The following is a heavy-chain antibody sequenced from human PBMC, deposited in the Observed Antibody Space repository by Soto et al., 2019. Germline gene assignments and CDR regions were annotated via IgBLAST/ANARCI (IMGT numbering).Heavy chain of an antibody. J-gene: IGHJ4*02. Sequence: QVQLQESGPGLVKPSQTLSLTCTVSGGSISSGGYYWSWIRQHPGKGLEGIGYSYYSGSTYYNPSLKSRVNISGDTSKNQFYLKLSSVHAADTAVYYCARYYYGSGSSPQYYFDYWGQGTLVTVSS. CDR3: ARYYYGSGSSPQYYFDY. CDR1: GGSISSGGYY. V-gene: IGHV4-31*03. CDR2: SYYSGST. D-gene: IGHD3-10*01.